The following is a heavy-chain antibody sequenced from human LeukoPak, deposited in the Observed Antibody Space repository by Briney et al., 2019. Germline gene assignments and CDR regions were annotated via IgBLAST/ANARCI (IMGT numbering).Heavy chain of an antibody. CDR3: ARIPSGIAAAGTSAKRDY. J-gene: IGHJ4*02. V-gene: IGHV4-34*01. Sequence: SETLSPTCAVYGGSFSGYYWSWIRAPPGEGLWWIGEINQSGSTNYNPPLKSRVTISVDTSKNQFSLKLSSVTAADTAVYYCARIPSGIAAAGTSAKRDYWGQGTLVTVSS. CDR1: GGSFSGYY. D-gene: IGHD6-13*01. CDR2: INQSGST.